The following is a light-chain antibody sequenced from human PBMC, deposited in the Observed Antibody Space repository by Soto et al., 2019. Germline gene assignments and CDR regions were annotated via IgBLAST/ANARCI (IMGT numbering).Light chain of an antibody. CDR2: GNS. CDR3: SSFAGRTPYV. J-gene: IGLJ1*01. CDR1: SSNIGAGYD. Sequence: QSALAQPPSVSGAPGQRVTISCTGSSSNIGAGYDVHWYQQLPGTAPNLLIYGNSKRPSGVPDRFSGSKSGNTASLTVSGLQAEDEADYYCSSFAGRTPYVFGTGTKVTVL. V-gene: IGLV1-40*01.